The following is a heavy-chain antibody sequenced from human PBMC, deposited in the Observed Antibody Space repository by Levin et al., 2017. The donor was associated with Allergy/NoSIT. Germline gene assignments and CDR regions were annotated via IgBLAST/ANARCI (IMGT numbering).Heavy chain of an antibody. J-gene: IGHJ6*02. CDR3: ARHGYSSSWRGYYYYGMDG. CDR1: GGSISSSSYY. D-gene: IGHD6-13*01. Sequence: SETLSLTCTVSGGSISSSSYYWGWIRQPPGKGLEWIGSIYYSGSTYYNPSLKSRVTISVDTSKNQFSLKLSSVTAADTAVYYCARHGYSSSWRGYYYYGMDGWGQGTTVTVSS. V-gene: IGHV4-39*01. CDR2: IYYSGST.